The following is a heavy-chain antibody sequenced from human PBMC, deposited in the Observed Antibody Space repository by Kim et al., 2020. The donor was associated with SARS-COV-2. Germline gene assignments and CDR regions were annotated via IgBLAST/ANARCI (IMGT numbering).Heavy chain of an antibody. J-gene: IGHJ4*02. CDR3: ARGSGYCSGGSCHPPLFDY. CDR1: GGSFSGYY. V-gene: IGHV4-34*01. CDR2: INHSGST. D-gene: IGHD2-15*01. Sequence: SETLSLTCAVYGGSFSGYYWSWIRQPPGKGLEWIGEINHSGSTNYNPSLKSRVTISVDTSNNQFSLKLSSVTAADTAVYYCARGSGYCSGGSCHPPLFDYWGQGTLVTVSS.